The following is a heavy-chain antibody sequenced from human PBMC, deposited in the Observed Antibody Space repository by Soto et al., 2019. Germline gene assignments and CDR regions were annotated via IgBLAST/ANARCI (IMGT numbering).Heavy chain of an antibody. CDR3: ASGSYPDGFDY. Sequence: GSLRLSCAASGXTIGTYNMNWVRQAPGKGLELVSSIISSSSYIYYTDSVQCRLTISRENAKDSLYLKMNSLRAEATAVYYCASGSYPDGFDYWGQGTLLPFSS. CDR2: IISSSSYI. CDR1: GXTIGTYN. J-gene: IGHJ4*02. D-gene: IGHD3-10*01. V-gene: IGHV3-21*01.